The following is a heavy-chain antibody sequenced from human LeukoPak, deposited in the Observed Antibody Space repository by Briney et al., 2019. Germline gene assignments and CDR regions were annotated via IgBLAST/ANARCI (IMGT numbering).Heavy chain of an antibody. CDR2: ISGSSDYR. CDR1: GFTFSSYS. Sequence: GGSLRLSCAASGFTFSSYSFNWVRQAPGKGLKWVPSISGSSDYRSYADSVKGRFTISRDNAKNSLYLQMNSLRAEDTAVYYCARDLARAGTTDPFVKWGQGTLVTVSS. V-gene: IGHV3-21*01. CDR3: ARDLARAGTTDPFVK. D-gene: IGHD1-7*01. J-gene: IGHJ4*02.